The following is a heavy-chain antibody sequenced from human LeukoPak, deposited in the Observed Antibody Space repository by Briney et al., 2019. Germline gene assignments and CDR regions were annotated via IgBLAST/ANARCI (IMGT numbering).Heavy chain of an antibody. J-gene: IGHJ4*02. V-gene: IGHV1-69*01. Sequence: SVKVSCKASGGTFSSYAISWVRQAPGQGLEWMGGIIPIFGTANYAQKFQGRVTITADESTSTAYMELSSLRSEDTAVYYCARTGCYYDSSGPFDYWGQGTLVTVSS. D-gene: IGHD3-22*01. CDR3: ARTGCYYDSSGPFDY. CDR2: IIPIFGTA. CDR1: GGTFSSYA.